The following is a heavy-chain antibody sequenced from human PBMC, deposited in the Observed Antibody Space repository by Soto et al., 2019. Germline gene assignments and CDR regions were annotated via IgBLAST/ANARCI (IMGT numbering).Heavy chain of an antibody. J-gene: IGHJ4*02. CDR1: GAISTTTP. Sequence: XGSLRLSCSASGAISTTTPLSWVRQAPGKGLEWVSTISGRGTNTYYADSVKGHFIISRDNLKNTVNLQMNGLGVEDTAIYYCATSFRYFDNWGQGNRVTVSS. V-gene: IGHV3-23*01. CDR3: ATSFRYFDN. CDR2: ISGRGTNT.